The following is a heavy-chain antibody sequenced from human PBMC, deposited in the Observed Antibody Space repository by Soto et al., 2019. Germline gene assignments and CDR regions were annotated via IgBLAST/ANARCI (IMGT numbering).Heavy chain of an antibody. D-gene: IGHD2-15*01. J-gene: IGHJ4*02. CDR1: GGSVSTINW. V-gene: IGHV4-4*02. CDR2: IHHTDGS. Sequence: QVQLQESGPGLVNPSGTLSLTCAISGGSVSTINWWSWVRQPPGKGLEWIGEIHHTDGSHYNPSLKSRVSISFDKSKNQISLQLTSVTAADTAVYYCARHGGFSFDYWGQGTLFTVFS. CDR3: ARHGGFSFDY.